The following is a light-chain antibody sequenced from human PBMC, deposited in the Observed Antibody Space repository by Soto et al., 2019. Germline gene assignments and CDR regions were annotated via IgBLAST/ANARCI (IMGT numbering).Light chain of an antibody. CDR3: SSNAGIINVV. CDR2: EVT. J-gene: IGLJ3*02. V-gene: IGLV2-8*01. CDR1: SSDVGGYNY. Sequence: QSALTQPPSASGSPGQSVTISCTGTSSDVGGYNYVSWYQQHPGKAPKLIIYEVTKRPSGVPDRFSGSKSGNTASLTVSGILAEDEADYYCSSNAGIINVVVGGGTKVTVL.